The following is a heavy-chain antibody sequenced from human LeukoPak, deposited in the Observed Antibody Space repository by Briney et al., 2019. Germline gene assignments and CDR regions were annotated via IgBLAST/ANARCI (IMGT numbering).Heavy chain of an antibody. Sequence: SETLSLTCTVSGGSISTYSWTWIRQPPGKGLEWIGNVFYSEGSNYNPSLKSRVTISIDTSKNQFSLKVSSVTAADKDVYYCARAHSSGWPHMFDPWGQGTLVTVPS. J-gene: IGHJ5*02. CDR2: VFYSEGS. CDR1: GGSISTYS. CDR3: ARAHSSGWPHMFDP. D-gene: IGHD6-19*01. V-gene: IGHV4-59*01.